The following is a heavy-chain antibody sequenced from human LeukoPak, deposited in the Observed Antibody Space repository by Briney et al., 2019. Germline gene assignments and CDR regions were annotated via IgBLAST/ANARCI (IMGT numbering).Heavy chain of an antibody. V-gene: IGHV4-59*08. Sequence: SETLSLTCTVSGGSISRYYWSWLRQAPGKGLEWIGYMYHSGGTNSIHHPSLKSRVTISVDTSKNQFSLKLTSVTAADTAVYFCARMVAIAADGGKWFDPWGQGTLVTVSS. J-gene: IGHJ5*02. D-gene: IGHD2-15*01. CDR3: ARMVAIAADGGKWFDP. CDR1: GGSISRYY. CDR2: MYHSGGT.